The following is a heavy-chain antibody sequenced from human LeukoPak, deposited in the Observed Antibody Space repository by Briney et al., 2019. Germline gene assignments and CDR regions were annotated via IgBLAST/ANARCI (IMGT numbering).Heavy chain of an antibody. V-gene: IGHV3-33*01. CDR2: IWYDVSNK. CDR3: ARATMGEHNY. J-gene: IGHJ4*02. CDR1: GFG. D-gene: IGHD1-26*01. Sequence: RSLILSWAAAGFGMHWLRQSAGKGLERVAIIWYDVSNKYYADSVKGRFTISRDNSKNTLYLQINSLRPEETAVYYCARATMGEHNYWGQGTLVTVSS.